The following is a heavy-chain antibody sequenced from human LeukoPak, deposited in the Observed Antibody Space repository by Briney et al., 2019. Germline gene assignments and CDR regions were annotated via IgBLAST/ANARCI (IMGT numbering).Heavy chain of an antibody. D-gene: IGHD3-22*01. J-gene: IGHJ4*02. V-gene: IGHV1-69*04. Sequence: ASVKVSCKASGGTSSSYAISWVRQAPGQGLEWMGRIIPILGIANYAQKFQGRVTITADKSTSTAYMELSSLRSEDTAVYYCARKNTYYYDSSGYSLDYWGQGTLVTVSS. CDR2: IIPILGIA. CDR3: ARKNTYYYDSSGYSLDY. CDR1: GGTSSSYA.